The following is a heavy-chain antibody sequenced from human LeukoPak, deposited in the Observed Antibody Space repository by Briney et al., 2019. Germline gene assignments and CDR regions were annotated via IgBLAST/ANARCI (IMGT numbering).Heavy chain of an antibody. J-gene: IGHJ6*02. Sequence: RGSLRLSCSASGFSFSDYYMSWIRQAPGQGLEWVSYISSSSSYTNYADSVKGRFTISRDNATNSLYLQMNSLRAEDTAVYYCARVPIPAPSVYCSGSSCYLDYYYGMDVWGQGTTVTVSS. CDR3: ARVPIPAPSVYCSGSSCYLDYYYGMDV. CDR2: ISSSSSYT. CDR1: GFSFSDYY. D-gene: IGHD2-15*01. V-gene: IGHV3-11*06.